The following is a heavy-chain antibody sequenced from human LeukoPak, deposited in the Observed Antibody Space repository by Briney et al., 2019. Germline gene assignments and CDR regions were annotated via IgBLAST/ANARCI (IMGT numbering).Heavy chain of an antibody. Sequence: ASVKVSCKASGYTFTRYDINWVRQAPGQGLEWTGWMNPNSGNTGYAQKFQGRVTMTRNTSISTAYMELSSLRSEDTAVYYCARAGTSGSYYTYWGQGTLVTVSS. CDR1: GYTFTRYD. CDR3: ARAGTSGSYYTY. V-gene: IGHV1-8*01. CDR2: MNPNSGNT. J-gene: IGHJ4*02. D-gene: IGHD1-26*01.